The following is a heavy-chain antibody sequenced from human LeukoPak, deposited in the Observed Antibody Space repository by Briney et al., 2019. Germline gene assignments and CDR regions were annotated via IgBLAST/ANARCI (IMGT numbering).Heavy chain of an antibody. Sequence: PSETLSLTCAVYGGSFSGYYWSWVRQPPRKGLEWIGEINHSGSTNYNPSLKSRVTISVDTSKNQFSLKLSSVTAADTAMYYCARVAGGGWFDPWGQGTLVTVSS. CDR3: ARVAGGGWFDP. J-gene: IGHJ5*02. V-gene: IGHV4-34*01. D-gene: IGHD1-26*01. CDR2: INHSGST. CDR1: GGSFSGYY.